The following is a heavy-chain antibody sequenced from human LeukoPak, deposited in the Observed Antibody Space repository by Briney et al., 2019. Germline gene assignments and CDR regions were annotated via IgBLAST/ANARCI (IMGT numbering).Heavy chain of an antibody. CDR1: GFTFSSYG. J-gene: IGHJ4*02. V-gene: IGHV3-23*01. D-gene: IGHD5-18*01. CDR2: ISGSGGST. Sequence: GSLRLSCAASGFTFSSYGMSWVRQAPGKGLEWVSAISGSGGSTYYADSVKGRFTISRDNAKNSLYLQMNSLRAEDTAIYYCARDSRYGYCFDFWGQGTLVTVSS. CDR3: ARDSRYGYCFDF.